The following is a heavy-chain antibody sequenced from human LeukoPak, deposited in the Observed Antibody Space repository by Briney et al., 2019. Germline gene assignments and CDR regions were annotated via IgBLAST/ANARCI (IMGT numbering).Heavy chain of an antibody. V-gene: IGHV4-39*07. Sequence: SETLSLTCTVSGGSISSSSYYWGWIRQPPGKGLEWIGSIYYSGSTYYNPSLKSRVTISVDTSKNQFSLKLSSVTAADTAVYYCARKAARYRVPYYFDYWGQGTLVTVSS. CDR3: ARKAARYRVPYYFDY. D-gene: IGHD6-6*01. J-gene: IGHJ4*02. CDR2: IYYSGST. CDR1: GGSISSSSYY.